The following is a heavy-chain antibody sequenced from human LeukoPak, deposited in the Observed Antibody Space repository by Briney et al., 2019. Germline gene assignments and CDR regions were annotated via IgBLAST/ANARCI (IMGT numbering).Heavy chain of an antibody. J-gene: IGHJ3*02. Sequence: KAGGSLRLSCAASGFTFSSYSMNWVRQAPGKGLEWVSSISSSSSYIYYADSVKGRFTISRDNAKNSLYLQMNSLRAEDTALYYCAKFPGGESGAFDIWGQGTMVTVSS. CDR1: GFTFSSYS. D-gene: IGHD3-10*01. CDR3: AKFPGGESGAFDI. V-gene: IGHV3-21*04. CDR2: ISSSSSYI.